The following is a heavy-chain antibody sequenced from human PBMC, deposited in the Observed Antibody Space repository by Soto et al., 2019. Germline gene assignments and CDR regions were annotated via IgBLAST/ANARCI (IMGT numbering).Heavy chain of an antibody. J-gene: IGHJ4*02. V-gene: IGHV5-51*07. CDR1: EYRFTNFW. CDR2: IYSRDSDT. CDR3: ASAPFHHTDGYFDF. Sequence: GESLKISCPGSEYRFTNFWICWVHQRPGKGLELMGIIYSRDSDTRYSTSFQGQVTISVASTISTAYLQWSSRKATDTAIYYCASAPFHHTDGYFDFWGQGTLVTVSS. D-gene: IGHD2-15*01.